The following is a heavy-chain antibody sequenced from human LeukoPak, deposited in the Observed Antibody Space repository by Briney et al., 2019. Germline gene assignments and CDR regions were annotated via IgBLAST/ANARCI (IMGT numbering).Heavy chain of an antibody. J-gene: IGHJ4*02. D-gene: IGHD6-13*01. CDR2: ISDSARAA. V-gene: IGHV3-23*01. Sequence: GGFLRLSCAASGFTFNNYAMGWVRQAPGKGPEWVALISDSARAAYFADSVKGRFTISRDNSKNTVYLQMGGLRAEDTAVYYCAPDLRGSAWSLDDWGQGTLVNVSS. CDR3: APDLRGSAWSLDD. CDR1: GFTFNNYA.